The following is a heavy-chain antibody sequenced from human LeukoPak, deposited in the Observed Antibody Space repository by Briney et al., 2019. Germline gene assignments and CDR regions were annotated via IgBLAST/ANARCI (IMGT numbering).Heavy chain of an antibody. V-gene: IGHV4-59*01. J-gene: IGHJ6*02. D-gene: IGHD2-21*01. Sequence: SETLSLTCTVSGGSISSYYWSWIRQPPGKGLEGIGYIHYSGSTNYNPSLKSRVTISVDTSKNQFSLKLSSVTAADTAVYYCARVVVIADYYYYGMDVWGQGTTVTVSS. CDR1: GGSISSYY. CDR3: ARVVVIADYYYYGMDV. CDR2: IHYSGST.